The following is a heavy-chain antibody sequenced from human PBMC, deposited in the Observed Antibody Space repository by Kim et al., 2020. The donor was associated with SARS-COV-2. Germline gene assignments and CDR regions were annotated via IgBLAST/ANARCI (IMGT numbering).Heavy chain of an antibody. CDR2: IIPILGIA. D-gene: IGHD3-10*01. CDR3: ARDRDGSGSYRFFGY. J-gene: IGHJ4*02. CDR1: GGTFSSYA. V-gene: IGHV1-69*04. Sequence: SVKVSCKASGGTFSSYAISWVRQAPGQGLEWMGRIIPILGIANYAQKFQGRVTITADKSTSTAYMELSSLRSEDTAVYYCARDRDGSGSYRFFGYWGQGTLVTVSS.